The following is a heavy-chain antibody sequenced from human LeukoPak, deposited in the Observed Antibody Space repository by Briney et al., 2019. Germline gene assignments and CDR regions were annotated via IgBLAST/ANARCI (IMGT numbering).Heavy chain of an antibody. J-gene: IGHJ4*02. D-gene: IGHD3-16*01. CDR2: IYNSGST. Sequence: PSETLSLTCTVSGVSISSYYWGWIRQPPGKGLEWIGSIYNSGSTYYNPSLKSRVTISVDKSKNQFSLKLSSVTAADTAVYYCAREGLSRSFDYWGQGTLVTVSS. V-gene: IGHV4-39*07. CDR1: GVSISSYY. CDR3: AREGLSRSFDY.